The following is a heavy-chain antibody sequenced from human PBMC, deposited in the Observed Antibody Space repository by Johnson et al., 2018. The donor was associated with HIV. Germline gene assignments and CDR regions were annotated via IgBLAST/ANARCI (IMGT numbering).Heavy chain of an antibody. Sequence: VQLLESGGGVVQPGGSLRLSCAASGFTFSSYGMHWVRQAPGKGLEWVAFIRYDGSNKYYADSVKGRFTISRDNSKNTLYLQMNSLRAEDTAVYYCAKARGELLGFDAFDIWGQGTMVTVSS. CDR2: IRYDGSNK. V-gene: IGHV3-30*02. CDR1: GFTFSSYG. D-gene: IGHD1-26*01. CDR3: AKARGELLGFDAFDI. J-gene: IGHJ3*02.